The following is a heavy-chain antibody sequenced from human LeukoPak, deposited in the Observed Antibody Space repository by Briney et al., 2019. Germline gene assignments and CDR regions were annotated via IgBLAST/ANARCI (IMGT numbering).Heavy chain of an antibody. V-gene: IGHV1-8*03. CDR1: GYTFTSYD. J-gene: IGHJ2*01. D-gene: IGHD3-10*01. Sequence: ASVKVFCKASGYTFTSYDINWVRQATGQGLEWMGWMNPNSGNTGYAQKFQGRVTITRNTSISTAYMELSSLRSEDTAVYYCARGTGLLWFGELNWYFDLWGRGTLVTVSS. CDR2: MNPNSGNT. CDR3: ARGTGLLWFGELNWYFDL.